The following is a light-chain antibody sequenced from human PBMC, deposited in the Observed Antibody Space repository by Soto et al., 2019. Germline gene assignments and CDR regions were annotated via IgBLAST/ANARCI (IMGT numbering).Light chain of an antibody. CDR3: HQYDSWT. V-gene: IGKV3-20*01. Sequence: EIVLTQSPGTLSLSLGERATLSCRASQSVSSSYLAWYKQKPGQAPRLLIYGASRRATVIPDRFSGSGSGTDFTLTISRLEPEDFAVYYCHQYDSWTFGQGTKVDIK. J-gene: IGKJ1*01. CDR1: QSVSSSY. CDR2: GAS.